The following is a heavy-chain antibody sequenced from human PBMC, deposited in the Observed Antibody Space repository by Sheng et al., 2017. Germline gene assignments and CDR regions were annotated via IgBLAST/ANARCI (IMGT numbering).Heavy chain of an antibody. V-gene: IGHV3-30*04. CDR2: ISYDGSGE. D-gene: IGHD3-10*01. CDR3: ARDGDYISGTEYIPFDY. J-gene: IGHJ4*02. CDR1: GFIFSNFA. Sequence: QVQLVESGGGVVQPGRSLRLSCAASGFIFSNFAMQWVRQAPGKGLEWVAVISYDGSGEYYADSVKGRFTISRDSSKNSLYLQMNSLRLEDTAVYYCARDGDYISGTEYIPFDYWGQGTLVTVSS.